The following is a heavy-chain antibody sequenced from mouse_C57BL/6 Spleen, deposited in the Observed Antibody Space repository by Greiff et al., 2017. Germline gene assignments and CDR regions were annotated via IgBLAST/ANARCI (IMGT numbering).Heavy chain of an antibody. CDR1: GFSFNTYA. J-gene: IGHJ1*03. D-gene: IGHD2-2*01. CDR3: VRPLGYDDWYFDV. CDR2: IRSKSNNYAT. Sequence: EVKLMESGGGLVQPKGSLKLSCAASGFSFNTYAMNWVRQAPGKGLEWVARIRSKSNNYATYYADSVKDRFTISRDDSESMLYLQMNNLKTEDTAMYYCVRPLGYDDWYFDVWGTGTTVTVSS. V-gene: IGHV10-1*01.